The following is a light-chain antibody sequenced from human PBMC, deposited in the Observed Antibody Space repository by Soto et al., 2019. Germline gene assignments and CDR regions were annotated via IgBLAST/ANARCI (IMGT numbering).Light chain of an antibody. CDR1: QDIRSD. J-gene: IGKJ1*01. Sequence: AIQMTQFPSSLSASVGDRVTLTCRASQDIRSDLGWYQQRPGKAPNLLIYATSTLQSGVPSRFSGSGSGTDFTLTISSLEPEDIAVYYCQQRSDWPPTFGQGTKVDIK. CDR3: QQRSDWPPT. CDR2: ATS. V-gene: IGKV1-6*01.